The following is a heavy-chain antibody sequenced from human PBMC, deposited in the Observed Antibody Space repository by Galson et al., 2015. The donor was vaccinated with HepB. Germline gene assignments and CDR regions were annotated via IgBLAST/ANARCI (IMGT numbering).Heavy chain of an antibody. CDR2: IRSKANNYAT. CDR3: AKDPFSSGSRNVLFDY. V-gene: IGHV3-73*01. Sequence: SLRLSCAASGFTFSGSAVHWVRQASGKGLEWVGRIRSKANNYATAYGAPVKGRFTISRDDSKNTAYLQMNSLRAEDTAVYYCAKDPFSSGSRNVLFDYWGQGTLVTVSS. J-gene: IGHJ4*02. CDR1: GFTFSGSA. D-gene: IGHD1-26*01.